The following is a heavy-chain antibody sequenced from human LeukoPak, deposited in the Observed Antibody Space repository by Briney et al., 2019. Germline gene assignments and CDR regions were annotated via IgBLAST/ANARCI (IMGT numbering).Heavy chain of an antibody. CDR1: GFTFSIYS. CDR2: ISSSGTYI. V-gene: IGHV3-21*01. D-gene: IGHD2-2*01. CDR3: AREEVGGSAAYNWYFDL. Sequence: PGGSLRLSRAASGFTFSIYSMNWVRQAPGKGLEWVSSISSSGTYIYYADSVKGRFTISRDNAKNSLYLQMNSLRAEDTAVYYCAREEVGGSAAYNWYFDLWGRGTLVTVSS. J-gene: IGHJ2*01.